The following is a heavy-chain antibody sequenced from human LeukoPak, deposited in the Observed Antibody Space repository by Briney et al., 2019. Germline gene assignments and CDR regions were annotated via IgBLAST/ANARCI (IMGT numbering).Heavy chain of an antibody. CDR3: ASKSCSSTSCYSPWYYYHGMDV. V-gene: IGHV1-69*04. D-gene: IGHD2-2*01. CDR2: IIPILGIA. Sequence: ASVKVSCKASGGTFSSYAISWGRQAPGQGLEWMGRIIPILGIANYAQKFQGRVTITADKSTSTAYMELSSLRSEDTAVYYCASKSCSSTSCYSPWYYYHGMDVWGQGTTVTVSS. J-gene: IGHJ6*02. CDR1: GGTFSSYA.